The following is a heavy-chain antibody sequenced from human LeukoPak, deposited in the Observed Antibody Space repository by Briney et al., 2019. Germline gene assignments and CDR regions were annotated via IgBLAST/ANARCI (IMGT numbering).Heavy chain of an antibody. CDR1: GFTFSSYG. V-gene: IGHV3-30*02. Sequence: GGSLRVSCAASGFTFSSYGMHWGRQAPGKGLDWVAFIRYDGSNKYYADSVKGRFTISRDNAKNSLYLQMNSLRAEDTAVYYCARLGSHGYYYDGMDVWGQGTSVTVSS. D-gene: IGHD3-16*01. CDR2: IRYDGSNK. CDR3: ARLGSHGYYYDGMDV. J-gene: IGHJ6*02.